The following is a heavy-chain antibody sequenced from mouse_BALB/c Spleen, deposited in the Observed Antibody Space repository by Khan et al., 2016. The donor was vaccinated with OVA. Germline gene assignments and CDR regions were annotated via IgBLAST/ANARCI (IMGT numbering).Heavy chain of an antibody. CDR3: ARISSYWYSDV. J-gene: IGHJ1*01. CDR1: GYTFTNYG. V-gene: IGHV9-1*02. Sequence: QIQLVQSGPELKKPGETVKISCKASGYTFTNYGMNWVKQAPGKGLKWMGWINTYTGEPTYADDFKGRFVFSLETSASTAHLQISNLKNEDMTTXFCARISSYWYSDVWGAGTTVTVSS. D-gene: IGHD6-2*01. CDR2: INTYTGEP.